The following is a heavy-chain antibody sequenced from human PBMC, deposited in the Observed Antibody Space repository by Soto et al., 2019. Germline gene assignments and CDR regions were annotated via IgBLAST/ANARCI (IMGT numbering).Heavy chain of an antibody. CDR1: GFTFSTYS. D-gene: IGHD3-22*01. CDR3: AKGHSDYYYYFDY. CDR2: IRGNNGDT. V-gene: IGHV3-23*01. Sequence: GGSLRLSCAAAGFTFSTYSMNWVRQAPGKGLEWVSSIRGNNGDTYYADSVKGRFTISRDNSKNTLYLQMNSLRVEDTAVYYCAKGHSDYYYYFDYWGQGALVTVSS. J-gene: IGHJ4*02.